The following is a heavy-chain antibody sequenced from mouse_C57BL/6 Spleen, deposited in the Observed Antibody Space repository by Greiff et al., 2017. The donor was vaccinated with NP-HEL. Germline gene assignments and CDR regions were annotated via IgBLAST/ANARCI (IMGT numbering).Heavy chain of an antibody. V-gene: IGHV2-9-1*01. CDR3: ARNYDYDAYAMDY. J-gene: IGHJ4*01. CDR1: GFSLTSYA. Sequence: VQLQQSGPGLVAPSQSLSITCTVSGFSLTSYAISWVRQPPGKGLEWLGVIWTGGGTNYNSALKSRLSISKDNSKSQVFLKMNSLQTDDTARYYCARNYDYDAYAMDYWGQGTSVTVSS. D-gene: IGHD2-4*01. CDR2: IWTGGGT.